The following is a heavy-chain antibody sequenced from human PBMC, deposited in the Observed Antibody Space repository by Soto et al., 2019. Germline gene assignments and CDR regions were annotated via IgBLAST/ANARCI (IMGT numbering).Heavy chain of an antibody. CDR3: ARSLFGCSSTSCQMGGVGY. D-gene: IGHD2-2*01. J-gene: IGHJ4*02. CDR2: ISYDGSNK. Sequence: QVQLVESGGGVVQPGRSLRLSCAASGFAFSSYAMHWVRQAPGKGLEWVAVISYDGSNKYYADSVKGRFTISRDNSKNTLYLQMNSLRAEDTAVYYCARSLFGCSSTSCQMGGVGYWGQGTLVTVSS. CDR1: GFAFSSYA. V-gene: IGHV3-30-3*01.